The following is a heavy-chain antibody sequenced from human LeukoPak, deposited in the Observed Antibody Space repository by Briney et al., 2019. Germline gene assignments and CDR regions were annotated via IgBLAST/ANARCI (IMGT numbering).Heavy chain of an antibody. CDR3: ARDSPGYGGYSY. J-gene: IGHJ4*02. V-gene: IGHV3-7*04. CDR2: IKEDGSAK. Sequence: GGSLRLSCSASGFAFSTYWMNWVRQAPGKGLEWVANIKEDGSAKYYVDSMKGRFTISRDNAKNSLYLQINSLRAEDTAVYYCARDSPGYGGYSYWGQGTLVTVSS. D-gene: IGHD5-12*01. CDR1: GFAFSTYW.